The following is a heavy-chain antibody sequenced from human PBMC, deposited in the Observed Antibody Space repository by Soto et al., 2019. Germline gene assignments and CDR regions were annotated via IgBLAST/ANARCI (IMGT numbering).Heavy chain of an antibody. CDR2: ISSSGSTI. CDR3: ARVTYYDFWSHGMDV. Sequence: GGSLRLSCADSGFTFSSYEMNWVRQAPGKGLEWVSYISSSGSTIYYADSVKGRFTISRDNAKNSLYLQMNSLRAEDTAVYYCARVTYYDFWSHGMDVWGQGTTVTVSS. J-gene: IGHJ6*02. CDR1: GFTFSSYE. V-gene: IGHV3-48*03. D-gene: IGHD3-3*01.